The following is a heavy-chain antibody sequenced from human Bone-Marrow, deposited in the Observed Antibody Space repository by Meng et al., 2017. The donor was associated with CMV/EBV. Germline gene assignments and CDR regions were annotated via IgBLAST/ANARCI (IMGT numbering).Heavy chain of an antibody. CDR3: VREKGPREALDY. CDR2: ISIDGNSK. CDR1: GFTFSSFA. Sequence: GGSLRLSCAASGFTFSSFAMHWVRQAPGKGLEWVSVISIDGNSKYYADSVKGRFTISRDNSKNTLYLEINSLRAEDTAVYYCVREKGPREALDYWGQGTLVTFYS. V-gene: IGHV3-30*04. J-gene: IGHJ4*02.